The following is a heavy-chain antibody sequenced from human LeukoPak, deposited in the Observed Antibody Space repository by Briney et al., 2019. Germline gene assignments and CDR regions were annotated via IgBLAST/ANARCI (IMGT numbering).Heavy chain of an antibody. CDR1: GYTLTELS. J-gene: IGHJ4*02. D-gene: IGHD2-21*02. Sequence: SVKVSCKVSGYTLTELSMHWVRQAPGQGLEWMGRIIPIFGTANYAQKFQGRVTITTDESTSTAYMELSSLRSEDTAVYYCARSVLVTAILNYWGQGTLVTVSS. CDR2: IIPIFGTA. CDR3: ARSVLVTAILNY. V-gene: IGHV1-69*05.